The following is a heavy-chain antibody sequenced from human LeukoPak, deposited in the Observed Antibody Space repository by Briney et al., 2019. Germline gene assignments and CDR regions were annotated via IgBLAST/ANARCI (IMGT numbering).Heavy chain of an antibody. CDR2: ISGSGGST. J-gene: IGHJ4*02. V-gene: IGHV3-23*01. CDR1: GFTFGSYA. CDR3: AKDGRKQWLVRSLSAFRY. D-gene: IGHD6-19*01. Sequence: PGGSLRLSCAASGFTFGSYAMSWVRQAPGKGLEWVSAISGSGGSTYYADSVKGRFTISRDNSKNTLYLQMNSLRAEDTAVYYCAKDGRKQWLVRSLSAFRYRGQGTLVTVSS.